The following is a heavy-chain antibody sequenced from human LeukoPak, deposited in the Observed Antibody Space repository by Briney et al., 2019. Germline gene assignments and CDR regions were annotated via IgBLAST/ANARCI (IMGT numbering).Heavy chain of an antibody. CDR1: GFTFSSYS. J-gene: IGHJ4*02. D-gene: IGHD4-17*01. Sequence: GGSLRLSRAASGFTFSSYSMNWVRQAPGKGLEWVSSISSSSSYIYYADSVKGRFTISRDNAKNSLYLQMNSLRAEDTAVYYCAGGQTTVTYLDDRDYWGQGTLVTVSS. CDR2: ISSSSSYI. CDR3: AGGQTTVTYLDDRDY. V-gene: IGHV3-21*01.